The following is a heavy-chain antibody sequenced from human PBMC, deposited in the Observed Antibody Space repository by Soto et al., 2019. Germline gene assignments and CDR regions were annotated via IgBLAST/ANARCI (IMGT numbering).Heavy chain of an antibody. D-gene: IGHD6-13*01. J-gene: IGHJ4*02. CDR3: AKDSRTIAAADSYFDY. CDR1: GFTFDDYA. V-gene: IGHV3-9*01. Sequence: GGSLRLSCAASGFTFDDYAMHWVRKAPGKGLEWVSGISWNSGRIGYADSVKGRFTISRDNAKNSLYLQMNSLRAEDTALYYCAKDSRTIAAADSYFDYWGQGTLVTVSS. CDR2: ISWNSGRI.